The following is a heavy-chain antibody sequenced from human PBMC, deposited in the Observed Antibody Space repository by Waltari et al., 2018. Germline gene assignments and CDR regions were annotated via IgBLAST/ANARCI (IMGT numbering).Heavy chain of an antibody. CDR1: GFTFGDYA. CDR3: TRDPRHCSSTSCYNYYYGMDV. D-gene: IGHD2-2*02. CDR2: IRSKAYGGTT. Sequence: EVQLVESGGGLVQPGRSLRLSYTASGFTFGDYAMSWVRQAPGKGLEWVGFIRSKAYGGTTEYAASVKGRFTISRDDSKSIAYLQMNSLKTEDTAVYYCTRDPRHCSSTSCYNYYYGMDVWGQGTTVTVSS. V-gene: IGHV3-49*04. J-gene: IGHJ6*02.